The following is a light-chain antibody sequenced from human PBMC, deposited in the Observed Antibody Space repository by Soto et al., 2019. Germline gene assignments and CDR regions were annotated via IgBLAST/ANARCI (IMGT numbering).Light chain of an antibody. CDR2: KAS. J-gene: IGKJ1*01. V-gene: IGKV1-5*03. CDR1: QSISSW. CDR3: QQYNSYSQT. Sequence: DIQMTQSPSTLSASVGDRVTITCRASQSISSWLAWYQHKPGKAPKLLIYKASSLESGVPSRFSGSGSGTEFTLTISSLQPDDFATYYCQQYNSYSQTFGQRTKVEIK.